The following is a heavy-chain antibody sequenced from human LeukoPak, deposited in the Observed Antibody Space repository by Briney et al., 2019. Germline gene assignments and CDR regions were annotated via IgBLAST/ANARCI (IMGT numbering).Heavy chain of an antibody. CDR2: INQDESEK. CDR3: AKLARYFYGSETYYFFEH. CDR1: VLTFSSYW. J-gene: IGHJ4*02. D-gene: IGHD3-10*01. V-gene: IGHV3-7*01. Sequence: PGGSLRLACAVSVLTFSSYWMCWVRQAPAKGLEWVASINQDESEKYYVDSVKGRFTISRDNAKNSLYLQMNSLRVEDTAVYYCAKLARYFYGSETYYFFEHWGQGTPVTASS.